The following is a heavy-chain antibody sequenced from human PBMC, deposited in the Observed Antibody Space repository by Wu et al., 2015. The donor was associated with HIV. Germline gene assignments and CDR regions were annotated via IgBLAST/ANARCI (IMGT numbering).Heavy chain of an antibody. V-gene: IGHV1-2*02. J-gene: IGHJ6*03. CDR3: ARVGPAATLYYYYYYMDV. CDR1: GYTFTGYY. D-gene: IGHD2-2*01. CDR2: INPNSGGT. Sequence: QVQLVQSGAEVKKPGASVKVSCKASGYTFTGYYMHWVRQAPGQGLEWMGWINPNSGGTNYAQKFQGRVTMTRDTSISTAYMELSRLRSDDTAVYYCARVGPAATLYYYYYYMDVWGKGTTGHRLL.